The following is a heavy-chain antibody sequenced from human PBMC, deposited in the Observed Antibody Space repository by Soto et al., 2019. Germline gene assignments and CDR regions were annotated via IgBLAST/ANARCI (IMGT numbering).Heavy chain of an antibody. CDR2: IIPIFGTA. CDR1: GGTFSSYA. J-gene: IGHJ5*02. V-gene: IGHV1-69*12. D-gene: IGHD2-15*01. Sequence: QVQLVQSGAEVKKPGSSVKVSCKASGGTFSSYAISWVRQAPGQGLEWMGGIIPIFGTANYAQKFQGRVTITADESTSSAYMELSSLRSEDTAVYYCARGGDIPRTWRNWFDPWGQGTLVTVSS. CDR3: ARGGDIPRTWRNWFDP.